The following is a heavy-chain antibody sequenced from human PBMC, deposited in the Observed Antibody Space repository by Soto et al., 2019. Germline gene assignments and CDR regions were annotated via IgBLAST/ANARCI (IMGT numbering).Heavy chain of an antibody. CDR3: ARDQCSGGSCYPNWYFDL. CDR1: GGSISSGGYY. CDR2: IYYSGST. Sequence: QVQLQESGPGLVKPSQTLSLTCTVSGGSISSGGYYWSWIRQHPGKDLEWIGYIYYSGSTYYNPSLKSRVTISVDTSKNQFSLKLSSVTAADTAVYYCARDQCSGGSCYPNWYFDLWGRGTLVTVSS. D-gene: IGHD2-15*01. V-gene: IGHV4-31*03. J-gene: IGHJ2*01.